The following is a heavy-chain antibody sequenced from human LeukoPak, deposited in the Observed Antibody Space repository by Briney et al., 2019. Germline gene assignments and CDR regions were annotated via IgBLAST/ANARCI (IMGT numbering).Heavy chain of an antibody. CDR2: INPSGGST. CDR1: GYTFTSYY. CDR3: AREGSSRRDGMDV. V-gene: IGHV1-46*01. J-gene: IGHJ6*02. Sequence: GASVKVPCKASGYTFTSYYMQWVRQAPGQGLEWMGIINPSGGSTTYAQKFQGRVIMTSDTSTSTVYLELTSLRSDDTAVYYCAREGSSRRDGMDVWGQGTTVTVSS. D-gene: IGHD6-13*01.